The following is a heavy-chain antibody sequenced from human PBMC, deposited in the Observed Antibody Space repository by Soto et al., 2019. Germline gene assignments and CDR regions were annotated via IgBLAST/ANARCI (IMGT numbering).Heavy chain of an antibody. V-gene: IGHV4-31*03. CDR2: IYYSGST. CDR1: GGSISSGGYY. J-gene: IGHJ4*02. D-gene: IGHD3-3*01. Sequence: QVQLQESGPGLVKPSQTLSLTCTVSGGSISSGGYYWSWISQHPGKGPEWIGYIYYSGSTYYNPSLKSRVTISVDTSKNQFSLKLSSVTAADTAVYYCARCTVERLGYFDYWGQGTLVTVSS. CDR3: ARCTVERLGYFDY.